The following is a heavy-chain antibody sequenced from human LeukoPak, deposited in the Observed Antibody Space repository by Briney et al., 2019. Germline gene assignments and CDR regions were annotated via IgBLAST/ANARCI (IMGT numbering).Heavy chain of an antibody. Sequence: GGSLRLSCAASGFTFGSYEMNWVRQAPGKGLEWVSYISSSGSTIYYADSVKGRFTISRDNAKNSLYLQMNSLRAEDTAVYYCARGGLNYYGSGSLYAFDIWGQGTMVTVSS. CDR1: GFTFGSYE. CDR2: ISSSGSTI. CDR3: ARGGLNYYGSGSLYAFDI. D-gene: IGHD3-10*01. V-gene: IGHV3-48*03. J-gene: IGHJ3*02.